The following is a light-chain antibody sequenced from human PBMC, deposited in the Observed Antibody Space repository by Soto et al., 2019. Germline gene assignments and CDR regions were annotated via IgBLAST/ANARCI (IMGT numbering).Light chain of an antibody. CDR3: QSYDSSLSAVV. J-gene: IGLJ2*01. V-gene: IGLV1-40*01. CDR2: GNS. Sequence: QSVLTQPPSVSGAPGQRVTICCTGSSSNIGAGYDVHWYQQLPGPAPKLLIYGNSNRPSGVPDRFSGSKSGTSASLAITGLQADDEADYYCQSYDSSLSAVVFGGGTKLTVL. CDR1: SSNIGAGYD.